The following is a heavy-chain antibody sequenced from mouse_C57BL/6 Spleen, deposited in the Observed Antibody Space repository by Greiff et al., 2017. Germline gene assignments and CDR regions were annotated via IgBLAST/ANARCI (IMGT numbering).Heavy chain of an antibody. CDR1: GFSLTSYG. J-gene: IGHJ3*01. CDR3: ASGDYGERFAY. D-gene: IGHD2-4*01. V-gene: IGHV2-6*01. CDR2: IWGVGST. Sequence: VMLVESGPGLVAPSQSLSITCTVSGFSLTSYGVDWVGQSPGKGLEWLGVIWGVGSTNYNSALKSRLSISKDNSKSQVFLKMNSLQTDDTAMYYCASGDYGERFAYWGQGTLVTVSA.